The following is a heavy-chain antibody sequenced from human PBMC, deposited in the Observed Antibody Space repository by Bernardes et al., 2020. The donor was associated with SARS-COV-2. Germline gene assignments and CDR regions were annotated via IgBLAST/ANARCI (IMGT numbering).Heavy chain of an antibody. J-gene: IGHJ2*01. CDR2: ISGDEGNT. V-gene: IGHV1-18*01. CDR1: GYTFTSYG. Sequence: ASVKVSCKASGYTFTSYGISWVRQAPGQGLEWMGWISGDEGNTNYAHKFHGRVTMTTDTSTSTAHMELRSLRSDDTAVYYCARAVWGIWYFDLWGRGTLVTVSS. D-gene: IGHD3-16*01. CDR3: ARAVWGIWYFDL.